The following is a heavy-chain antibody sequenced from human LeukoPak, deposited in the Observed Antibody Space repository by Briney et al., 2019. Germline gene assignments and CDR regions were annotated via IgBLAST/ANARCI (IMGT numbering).Heavy chain of an antibody. CDR1: GYTFTSYA. Sequence: GASVKVSCKASGYTFTSYAMHWVRQAPGQRLEWMGWINAGNGNTKYSQKLQGRVTMTTDTSTSTAYMELRSLRSDDTAVYSCARGPIAAAGDYWGQGTLVTVSS. D-gene: IGHD6-13*01. CDR2: INAGNGNT. V-gene: IGHV1-3*01. CDR3: ARGPIAAAGDY. J-gene: IGHJ4*02.